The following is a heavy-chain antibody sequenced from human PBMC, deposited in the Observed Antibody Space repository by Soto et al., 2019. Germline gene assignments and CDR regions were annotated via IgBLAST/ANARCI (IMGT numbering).Heavy chain of an antibody. D-gene: IGHD2-15*01. CDR3: ARPPGRYCSGANCLNWFDP. CDR2: ISGGGGTT. Sequence: GGSLRLSCAASGFTFSNYAMTWVRQAPGKGLEWVSSISGGGGTTYYADSVKGRFTISRDNSKNILHLHVNSLRVDDTAIYYCARPPGRYCSGANCLNWFDPWGQGTLVTVSS. CDR1: GFTFSNYA. V-gene: IGHV3-23*01. J-gene: IGHJ5*02.